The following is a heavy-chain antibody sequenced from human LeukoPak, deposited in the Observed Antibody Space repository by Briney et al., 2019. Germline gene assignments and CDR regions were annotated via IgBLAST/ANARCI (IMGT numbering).Heavy chain of an antibody. J-gene: IGHJ4*02. CDR2: ISGSGGST. CDR1: GFTFSSYA. Sequence: GGSLRLSCAASGFTFSSYAMSWVRQAPGKGLEWVSAISGSGGSTYYADSVKGRFTISRDNSKNTLYLQMNSLRVEDTAVYYCAKCPDGSGLVDYWGQGTLVTVSS. V-gene: IGHV3-23*01. CDR3: AKCPDGSGLVDY. D-gene: IGHD3-22*01.